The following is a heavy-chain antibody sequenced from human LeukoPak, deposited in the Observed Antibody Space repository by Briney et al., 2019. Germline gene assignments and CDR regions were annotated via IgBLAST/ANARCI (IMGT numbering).Heavy chain of an antibody. J-gene: IGHJ4*02. CDR2: INPNSGGT. CDR1: GYTFHAWY. Sequence: ASVKVSCKAPGYTFHAWYIHWVRQAPGQGLEWMGWINPNSGGTKYAQKFQGRVTMTRNTSISTAYMELSSLRSEDTAVYYCARGRGSVYDFWSGYYTAHHFDYWGQGTLDTVSS. V-gene: IGHV1-2*02. CDR3: ARGRGSVYDFWSGYYTAHHFDY. D-gene: IGHD3-3*01.